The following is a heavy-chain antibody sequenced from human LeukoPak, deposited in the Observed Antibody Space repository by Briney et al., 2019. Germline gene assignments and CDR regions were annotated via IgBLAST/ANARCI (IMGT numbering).Heavy chain of an antibody. D-gene: IGHD3-16*01. V-gene: IGHV3-23*01. CDR2: ISGSGGTT. CDR3: ARDLVGYVSY. CDR1: GFTFSSYG. Sequence: GGSLRLSCAASGFTFSSYGMSWVRQAPGKGLEWVSAISGSGGTTYYADSVKGRFTISRDNAKNSLYLQMNSLRAEDTAVYYCARDLVGYVSYWGQGTLVTVSS. J-gene: IGHJ4*02.